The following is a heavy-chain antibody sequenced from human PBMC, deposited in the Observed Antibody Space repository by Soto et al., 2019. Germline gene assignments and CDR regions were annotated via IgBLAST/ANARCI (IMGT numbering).Heavy chain of an antibody. CDR2: TSSSSSYI. D-gene: IGHD3-9*01. V-gene: IGHV3-21*01. CDR3: ARAYYDILTGYYDY. Sequence: GGSLRLSCAASGFTFSSYSMNWVRQAPGKGLEWVSSTSSSSSYIYYADSVKGRFTISRDNAKNSLYLQMNSLRAEDTAVYYCARAYYDILTGYYDYWGQGTLVTVSS. CDR1: GFTFSSYS. J-gene: IGHJ4*02.